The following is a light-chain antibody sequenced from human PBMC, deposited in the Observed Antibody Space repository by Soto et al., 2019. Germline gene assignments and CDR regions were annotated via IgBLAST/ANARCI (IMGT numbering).Light chain of an antibody. J-gene: IGKJ3*01. Sequence: IQLTQSPSSLSASVGDRVTITCRASQGISSYLGWYQQKPGKAPNLLIYDASTLHSGVPSRFSGGGSGTDFTLTISSLQPEDFATYYCQQSYSTSFTFGPGTKVDIK. V-gene: IGKV1-9*01. CDR1: QGISSY. CDR3: QQSYSTSFT. CDR2: DAS.